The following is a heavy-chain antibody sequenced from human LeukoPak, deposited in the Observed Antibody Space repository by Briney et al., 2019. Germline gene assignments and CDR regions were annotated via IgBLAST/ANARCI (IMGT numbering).Heavy chain of an antibody. Sequence: GASVKVSCKASGYTFTSYGISWVRQAPGQGLEWMGWISAYNGNTNYAQKLQGRVTMTTDTSTSTAYMELRSLRSDDTAVYYCARPSSTWTTDAFDIWGQGTMVTVSS. J-gene: IGHJ3*02. V-gene: IGHV1-18*01. CDR2: ISAYNGNT. CDR1: GYTFTSYG. CDR3: ARPSSTWTTDAFDI. D-gene: IGHD6-13*01.